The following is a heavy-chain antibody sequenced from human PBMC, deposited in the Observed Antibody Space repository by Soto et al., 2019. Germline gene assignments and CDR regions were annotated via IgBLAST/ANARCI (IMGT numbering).Heavy chain of an antibody. Sequence: EVQLVESGGGLVQPGGSLRLSCAASEFSVSSNYMNWVRQAPGKGLEWVSVLYIGGSISYAESVKGRFTISRDNSKNTLYLQMNSLRAEDTAVYYCARDREKGGCRWHLDHWGQGTLVTVSS. CDR2: LYIGGSI. V-gene: IGHV3-66*01. J-gene: IGHJ4*02. CDR3: ARDREKGGCRWHLDH. D-gene: IGHD2-15*01. CDR1: EFSVSSNY.